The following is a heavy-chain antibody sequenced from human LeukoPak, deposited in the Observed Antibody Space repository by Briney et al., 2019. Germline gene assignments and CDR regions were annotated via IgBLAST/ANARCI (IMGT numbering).Heavy chain of an antibody. J-gene: IGHJ4*02. CDR3: AIDTFSSGWWDYSDY. D-gene: IGHD6-19*01. V-gene: IGHV4-4*07. CDR1: GDSVSGFY. CDR2: IYTSGNTRDTST. Sequence: SETLSLPCSVSGDSVSGFYWSWIRQPAGKGLEWIGRIYTSGNTRDTSTKYNPSLKSRASMSVDTSKNQFSLKLRSVTAADTAIYYCAIDTFSSGWWDYSDYWGQGTLVTVSS.